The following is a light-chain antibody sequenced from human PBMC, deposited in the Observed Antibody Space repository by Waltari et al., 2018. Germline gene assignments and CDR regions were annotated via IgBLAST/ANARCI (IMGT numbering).Light chain of an antibody. CDR1: NIGSKS. J-gene: IGLJ2*01. Sequence: SYVLTQPPSVSVAPGKTARITCRGNNIGSKSVHWYQQKPGQAPVLVVYDDRDRPSGIPGRFSGSNSGNTATLTISRVEAGDEADYYCQVWDSSSDPHVVFGGGTKLTVL. CDR2: DDR. CDR3: QVWDSSSDPHVV. V-gene: IGLV3-21*03.